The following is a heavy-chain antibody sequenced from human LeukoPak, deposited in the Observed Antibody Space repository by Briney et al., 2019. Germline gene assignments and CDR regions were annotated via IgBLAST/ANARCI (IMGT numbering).Heavy chain of an antibody. CDR3: ARWDDSRPWFDP. D-gene: IGHD3-22*01. V-gene: IGHV1-18*01. J-gene: IGHJ5*02. Sequence: ASVKVSCKASGYTFTSYGISWVRQAPGQGLEWMGWISAYNGNTNYAQKLQGRVTMTTDTSTSTAYMGLRSLRSDDTAVYYCARWDDSRPWFDPWSQGTLVTVSS. CDR2: ISAYNGNT. CDR1: GYTFTSYG.